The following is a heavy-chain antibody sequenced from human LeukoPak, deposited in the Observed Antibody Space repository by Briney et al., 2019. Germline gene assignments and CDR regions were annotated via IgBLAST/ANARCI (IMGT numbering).Heavy chain of an antibody. Sequence: ASVKVSCKASGYTFTGYYMHWVRQAPGQGLEWMGWINPNSGGTNYAQKFQGRVTMTRGTSISTAYMELSRLRSDDTAVYYCARGLIIAAAAGDYNWFDPWGQGTLVTVSS. J-gene: IGHJ5*02. V-gene: IGHV1-2*02. CDR2: INPNSGGT. CDR1: GYTFTGYY. D-gene: IGHD6-13*01. CDR3: ARGLIIAAAAGDYNWFDP.